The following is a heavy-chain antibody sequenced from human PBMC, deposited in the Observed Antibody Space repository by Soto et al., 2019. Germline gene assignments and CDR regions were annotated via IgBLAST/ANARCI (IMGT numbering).Heavy chain of an antibody. V-gene: IGHV1-18*01. J-gene: IGHJ4*02. CDR3: AVSYGSGSYYSYFDY. Sequence: GASVKVSCKASGYTFTSYGISWVRQAPGQGLEWMGWISAYNGNTNYAQKLQGRVTMTTDTSTSTAYMELRSLRSDDTAVYYCAVSYGSGSYYSYFDYWGKGTLVTVSS. CDR1: GYTFTSYG. D-gene: IGHD3-10*01. CDR2: ISAYNGNT.